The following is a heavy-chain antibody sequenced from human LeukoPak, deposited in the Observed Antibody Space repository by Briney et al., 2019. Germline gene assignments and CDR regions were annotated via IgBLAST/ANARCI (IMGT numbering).Heavy chain of an antibody. CDR3: AKGNWGERLDWYFDL. CDR1: GFAFSSSG. V-gene: IGHV3-33*06. J-gene: IGHJ2*01. Sequence: PGRSLRLSCAASGFAFSSSGMHWVRQAPGKGLEWVALIWYDGINEYYADSVKGRFTIPRDNSKNTLYLQMNSLRAEDTAVYYCAKGNWGERLDWYFDLWGRGTLVTVSS. CDR2: IWYDGINE. D-gene: IGHD1-26*01.